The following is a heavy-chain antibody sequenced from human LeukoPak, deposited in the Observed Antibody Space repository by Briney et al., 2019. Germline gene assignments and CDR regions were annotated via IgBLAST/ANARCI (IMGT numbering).Heavy chain of an antibody. D-gene: IGHD2-15*01. Sequence: ASVKVSCTASGYTFTGYYMHWVRQAPGQGLEWMGWINPDSGGTNYAQKFQGRVTMTRDTSISTAYMELSRLRSDDTAVYYCARDVGCSGGSCYSGWFAPWGQGTLVTVSS. CDR1: GYTFTGYY. J-gene: IGHJ5*02. CDR3: ARDVGCSGGSCYSGWFAP. V-gene: IGHV1-2*02. CDR2: INPDSGGT.